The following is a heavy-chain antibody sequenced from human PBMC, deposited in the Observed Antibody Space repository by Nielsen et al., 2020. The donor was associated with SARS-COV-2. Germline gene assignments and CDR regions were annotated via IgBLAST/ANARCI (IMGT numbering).Heavy chain of an antibody. CDR1: GYKFSNYY. CDR2: INPGGGAT. D-gene: IGHD3-3*01. Sequence: ASVKVSCKASGYKFSNYYMYWVRQAPGQGLEWLGMINPGGGATYYPRKFQGRVTMTMDTSTTTVHMELSSLRSDDTAVYFCARGNFSRDIWSGTPLDYWGQGTLVTVSS. CDR3: ARGNFSRDIWSGTPLDY. V-gene: IGHV1-46*01. J-gene: IGHJ4*01.